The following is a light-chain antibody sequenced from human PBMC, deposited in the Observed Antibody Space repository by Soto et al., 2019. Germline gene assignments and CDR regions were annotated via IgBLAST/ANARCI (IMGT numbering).Light chain of an antibody. V-gene: IGLV2-18*02. CDR2: DVS. CDR3: SSYTGSSTLVV. CDR1: SSDVGRYNH. J-gene: IGLJ2*01. Sequence: QSALTQPPSVSGSPGQSVTISCTGTSSDVGRYNHVSWYQQPPGTAPKFMIYDVSNRPSGVPDRFSGSKSGNTASLTISGLQAEDEADYYCSSYTGSSTLVVFGGGTKVTVL.